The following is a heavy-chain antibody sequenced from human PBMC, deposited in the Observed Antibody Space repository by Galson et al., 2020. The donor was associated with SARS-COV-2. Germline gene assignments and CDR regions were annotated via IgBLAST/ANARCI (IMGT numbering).Heavy chain of an antibody. J-gene: IGHJ4*02. CDR1: GGSISSYY. CDR2: IYYSGST. Sequence: SETLSLTCTLSGGSISSYYWSWIRQPPGKGLEWIGYIYYSGSTNYNPSLKSRVTISVDTSKNQFSLKLSSVTAADTAVYYCARDSKGSGWSQRAWGFDYWGQGTLVTVSS. CDR3: ARDSKGSGWSQRAWGFDY. V-gene: IGHV4-59*01. D-gene: IGHD6-19*01.